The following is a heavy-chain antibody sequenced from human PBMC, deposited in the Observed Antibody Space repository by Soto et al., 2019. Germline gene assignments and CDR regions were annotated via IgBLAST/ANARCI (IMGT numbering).Heavy chain of an antibody. D-gene: IGHD2-2*01. V-gene: IGHV3-7*01. J-gene: IGHJ6*02. CDR1: GFTFSSYW. CDR3: ARGFSSSFPGMDV. Sequence: GSLRLSCAASGFTFSSYWMSWVRQAPGKGLEWVANIKQDGSEKYYVDSVKGRFTISRDNAKNSLYLQMNSLRAEDTAVYYCARGFSSSFPGMDVWGQGTTVTVSS. CDR2: IKQDGSEK.